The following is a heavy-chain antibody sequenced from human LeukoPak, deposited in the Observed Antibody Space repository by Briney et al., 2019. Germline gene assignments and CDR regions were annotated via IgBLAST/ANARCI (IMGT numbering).Heavy chain of an antibody. CDR1: GFTFSSYG. Sequence: GGSLRLSCAASGFTFSSYGMHWVRQAPGEGLEWVAVMSYDGSNKYYADSVKGRFTISRDNSKNTLYLQMNSLRAEDTAVYYCAKELSGYDGNYWGQGTLVTVSS. CDR3: AKELSGYDGNY. V-gene: IGHV3-30*18. D-gene: IGHD5-12*01. CDR2: MSYDGSNK. J-gene: IGHJ4*02.